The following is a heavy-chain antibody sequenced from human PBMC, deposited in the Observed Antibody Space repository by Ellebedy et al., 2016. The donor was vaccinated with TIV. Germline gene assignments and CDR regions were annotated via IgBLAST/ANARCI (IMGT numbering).Heavy chain of an antibody. D-gene: IGHD2-21*01. J-gene: IGHJ2*01. CDR2: VYYSGKT. CDR1: GASINSY. Sequence: MPSETLSLTCTVSGASINSYWNWLRQPPGRGLEYIGYVYYSGKTNYSPSLKDRVTISLDTSNSQFSLNLNSVTAADTAVYYCARKSISNWSFDLWGRGTLVTVSS. CDR3: ARKSISNWSFDL. V-gene: IGHV4-59*01.